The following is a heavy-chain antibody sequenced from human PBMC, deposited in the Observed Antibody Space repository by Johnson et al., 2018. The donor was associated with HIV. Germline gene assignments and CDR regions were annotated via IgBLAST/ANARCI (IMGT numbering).Heavy chain of an antibody. D-gene: IGHD3-9*01. Sequence: VQLVESGGGVVPPGRSLRLSCAASGFTFNRYAMHWVRQAPGKGLEWAAVISYHGSNTYYADSVKGRFIISRDNAKNSLYLQMNSLRAEDTGMYYCARGSLFRCCDWLLPGARVPEGPTDAFDIWGQGTLVTVSS. CDR2: ISYHGSNT. CDR1: GFTFNRYA. J-gene: IGHJ3*02. CDR3: ARGSLFRCCDWLLPGARVPEGPTDAFDI. V-gene: IGHV3-30-3*01.